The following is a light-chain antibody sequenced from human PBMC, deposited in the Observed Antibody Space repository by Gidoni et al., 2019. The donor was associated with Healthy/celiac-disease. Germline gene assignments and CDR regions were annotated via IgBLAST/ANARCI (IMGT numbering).Light chain of an antibody. CDR1: QSLLHSNGYNY. CDR2: LGS. J-gene: IGKJ3*01. Sequence: DIVMTQSPLSLPVTPGEPASISCRSSQSLLHSNGYNYLDWYLQKPGQSPQLLIYLGSNRASGVPDRFSGSGSGTDFTLKISRVEAEDVGVYYCMQALQGFTFGPGTKVEIK. V-gene: IGKV2-28*01. CDR3: MQALQGFT.